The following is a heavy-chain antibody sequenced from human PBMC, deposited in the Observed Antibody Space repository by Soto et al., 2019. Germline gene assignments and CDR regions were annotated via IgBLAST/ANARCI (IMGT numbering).Heavy chain of an antibody. Sequence: QVQLQESGPGLVKPSDTLSLTCAVSGYSISSSNWWGWIRQPPGKGLEWIGYIYYSGTTYYNTSLKSRVTISVDTAKNQFSLTLPSVTAVDAAVYYCARREIQGPIDYWGQGTLVTVSS. CDR3: ARREIQGPIDY. CDR1: GYSISSSNW. D-gene: IGHD1-26*01. V-gene: IGHV4-28*01. CDR2: IYYSGTT. J-gene: IGHJ4*02.